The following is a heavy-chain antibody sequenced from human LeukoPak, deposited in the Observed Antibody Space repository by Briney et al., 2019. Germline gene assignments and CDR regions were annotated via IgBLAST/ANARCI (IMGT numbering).Heavy chain of an antibody. Sequence: TGGSLRLSCAASGFTFSSYTMNWVRQAPGKGLEWVSSISSSSGTIYYADSVKGRFTISRDNAKNTLYLQMNSLRAEDTAVYYCAREGSSGYGYFDYWGQGTLVTVSS. D-gene: IGHD3-22*01. CDR1: GFTFSSYT. V-gene: IGHV3-48*01. CDR3: AREGSSGYGYFDY. J-gene: IGHJ4*02. CDR2: ISSSSGTI.